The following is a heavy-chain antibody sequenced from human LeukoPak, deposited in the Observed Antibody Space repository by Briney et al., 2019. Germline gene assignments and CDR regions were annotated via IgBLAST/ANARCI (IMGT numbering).Heavy chain of an antibody. D-gene: IGHD3-22*01. CDR1: GFTFSSYW. J-gene: IGHJ6*02. Sequence: GGSLRLSCAASGFTFSSYWMHWVRQAPGMGLVWVSRISGDGSTTSYADSVKGRFTISRDNAKNSLYLQMNSLRAEDTAVYYCARPFYYDSNGGDGMDVWGQGTTVTVSS. CDR3: ARPFYYDSNGGDGMDV. V-gene: IGHV3-74*01. CDR2: ISGDGSTT.